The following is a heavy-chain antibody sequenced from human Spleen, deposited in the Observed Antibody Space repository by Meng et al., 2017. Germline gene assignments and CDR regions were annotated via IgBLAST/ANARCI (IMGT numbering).Heavy chain of an antibody. J-gene: IGHJ4*02. Sequence: QGQLVQSGAEVKKPGASVKVSCKASGYTFTSYGISWVRQAPGQGLEWLGWINTYTGKTDYAQKFQGRVTLTTDTFTSTAYMELRSLRSDDTAVYYCVTRGNPYLNCWGQGTLVTVSS. CDR1: GYTFTSYG. CDR2: INTYTGKT. CDR3: VTRGNPYLNC. V-gene: IGHV1-18*01.